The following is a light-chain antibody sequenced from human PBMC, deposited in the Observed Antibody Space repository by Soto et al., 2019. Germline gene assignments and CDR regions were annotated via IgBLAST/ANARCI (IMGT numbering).Light chain of an antibody. J-gene: IGLJ1*01. CDR1: MRDVGAYNL. CDR2: EVR. V-gene: IGLV2-14*01. Sequence: SVLTQPASVSGSAGQSITISCSGTMRDVGAYNLVSWYQQHPGTAPKLIIYEVRNRPSGISSRFSGSRSGNTAYLTISGLQVEDEAEYFCFSFTTTSTQVFGTGTKVTVL. CDR3: FSFTTTSTQV.